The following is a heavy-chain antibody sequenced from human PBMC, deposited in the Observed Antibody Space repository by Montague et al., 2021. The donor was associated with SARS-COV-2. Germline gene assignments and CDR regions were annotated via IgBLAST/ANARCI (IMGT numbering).Heavy chain of an antibody. CDR3: AHLIRYYDIFTGIPFDY. V-gene: IGHV2-5*01. CDR2: IYSNDDM. Sequence: VKPTQTLTLTCTFSGFSLSTPNVGVGWIRQPPGKALEWLALIYSNDDMRYSPSLQSRLTITKDTSKNQVVLSLTNVDPVDTATYYCAHLIRYYDIFTGIPFDYWGQGTQVTVSS. CDR1: GFSLSTPNVG. J-gene: IGHJ4*02. D-gene: IGHD3-9*01.